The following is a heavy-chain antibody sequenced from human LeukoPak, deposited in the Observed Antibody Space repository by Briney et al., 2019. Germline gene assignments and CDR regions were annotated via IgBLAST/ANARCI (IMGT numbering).Heavy chain of an antibody. J-gene: IGHJ6*03. CDR1: GYSISSGYY. D-gene: IGHD3-3*02. CDR2: IYHSGST. V-gene: IGHV4-38-2*02. CDR3: ARDRIFGVVPPSDYYYYMDV. Sequence: SETLSLTCTVSGYSISSGYYWGWIRQPPGKGLEWIGSIYHSGSTNYNPSLKSRVTISVDTSKNQFSLKLSSVTAADTAVYYCARDRIFGVVPPSDYYYYMDVWGKGTTVTVSS.